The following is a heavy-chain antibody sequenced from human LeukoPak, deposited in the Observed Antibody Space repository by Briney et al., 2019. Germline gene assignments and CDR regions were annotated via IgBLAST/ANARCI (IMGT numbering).Heavy chain of an antibody. V-gene: IGHV4-31*03. D-gene: IGHD1-26*01. CDR2: IYYSGST. CDR3: ASRVGATSWVDY. J-gene: IGHJ4*02. CDR1: GGSISSGGYY. Sequence: PSQTLSLTCTVSGGSISSGGYYWSWIRQHPGKGLEWIGYIYYSGSTYYNPSLKSRVTISVDTSKNQFSLKLSSVTAADTAVYYCASRVGATSWVDYWGQGTLVTVSS.